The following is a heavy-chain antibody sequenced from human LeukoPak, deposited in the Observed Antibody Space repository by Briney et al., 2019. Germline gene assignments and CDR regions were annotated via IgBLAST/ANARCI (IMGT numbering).Heavy chain of an antibody. CDR2: IIPIFGTA. J-gene: IGHJ6*03. D-gene: IGHD5-18*01. CDR3: ARDRKLWLPVERNYYYYYMDV. V-gene: IGHV1-69*01. CDR1: GGTFSSYA. Sequence: GSSVKVSCKASGGTFSSYAISWVRQAPRQGLEWMGGIIPIFGTANYAQKFQGRVTITADESTSTAYMELSSLRSEDTAVYYCARDRKLWLPVERNYYYYYMDVWGKGTTVTVSS.